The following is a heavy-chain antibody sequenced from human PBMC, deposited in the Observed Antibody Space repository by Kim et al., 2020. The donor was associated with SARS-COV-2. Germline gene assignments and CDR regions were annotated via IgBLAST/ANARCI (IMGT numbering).Heavy chain of an antibody. CDR3: ARDQEGQQLPPYYYGMDV. CDR1: GDSVSSNSAA. J-gene: IGHJ6*02. D-gene: IGHD6-13*01. Sequence: SQTLSLTCAISGDSVSSNSAAWNWIRQSPSRGLEWLGRTYYRSKWYNDYAVSVKSRITINPDTSKNQFSLQLNSVTPEDTAVYYCARDQEGQQLPPYYYGMDVWGQGTPVAISS. CDR2: TYYRSKWYN. V-gene: IGHV6-1*01.